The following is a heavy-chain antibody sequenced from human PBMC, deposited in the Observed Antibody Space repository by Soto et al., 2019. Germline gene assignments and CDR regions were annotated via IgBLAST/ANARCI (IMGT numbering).Heavy chain of an antibody. D-gene: IGHD6-6*01. Sequence: PGESLKISCKAFGYSSTSYWIGCVRQMPGQGLEWMGIIYPGYSDTRYSTSFQGQVTISADKSLSTAYLQWSRLKASDTAMYYCARGGVSARTFDSWRQGTLVTVSS. V-gene: IGHV5-51*01. J-gene: IGHJ4*02. CDR3: ARGGVSARTFDS. CDR2: IYPGYSDT. CDR1: GYSSTSYW.